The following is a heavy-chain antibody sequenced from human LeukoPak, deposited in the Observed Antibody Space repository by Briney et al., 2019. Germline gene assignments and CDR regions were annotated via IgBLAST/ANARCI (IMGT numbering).Heavy chain of an antibody. CDR2: ITGSGDTT. V-gene: IGHV3-23*01. CDR1: GLTFSSYA. Sequence: GGSLRLSCAASGLTFSSYAMSWVRQAPGKGLEWVSHITGSGDTTYYGDPVKGRFTISRDNSKNTLYLQMSSLRAEDTAVYYCARDFRPGLVPSFDHWGQGTLVTVSS. J-gene: IGHJ4*02. D-gene: IGHD3/OR15-3a*01. CDR3: ARDFRPGLVPSFDH.